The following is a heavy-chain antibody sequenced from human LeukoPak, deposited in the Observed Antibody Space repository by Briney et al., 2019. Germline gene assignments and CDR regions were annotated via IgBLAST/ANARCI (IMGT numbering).Heavy chain of an antibody. CDR2: ISWNSGSI. CDR1: GFTFDDYA. V-gene: IGHV3-9*01. Sequence: PGGSLRLSCAAPGFTFDDYAMHWVRQAPGKGLEWVSGISWNSGSIGYADSVKGRFTISRDNAKNSLYLQMNSLRAEDTALYYCAKDIGGSGWYYFDYWGQGTLVTVSS. D-gene: IGHD6-19*01. J-gene: IGHJ4*02. CDR3: AKDIGGSGWYYFDY.